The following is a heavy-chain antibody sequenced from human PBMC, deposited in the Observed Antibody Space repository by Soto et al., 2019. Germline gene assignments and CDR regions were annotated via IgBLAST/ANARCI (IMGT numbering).Heavy chain of an antibody. V-gene: IGHV4-39*01. D-gene: IGHD3-22*01. J-gene: IGHJ4*02. CDR1: GGSISSSSYY. CDR2: IYYSGST. CDR3: ARHITPLGYYDSSGYPFGH. Sequence: SETLSLTCTVSGGSISSSSYYWGWIRQPPGKGLEWIGSIYYSGSTYYNPSLKSRVTISVDTSKNQFSLKLSSVTAADTAVYYCARHITPLGYYDSSGYPFGHWGQGTLVTVSS.